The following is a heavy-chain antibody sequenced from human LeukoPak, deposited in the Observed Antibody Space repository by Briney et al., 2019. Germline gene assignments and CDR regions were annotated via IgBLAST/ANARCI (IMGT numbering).Heavy chain of an antibody. CDR2: IYYSGST. CDR3: ARHRNNWNDEAHFDY. V-gene: IGHV4-59*08. J-gene: IGHJ4*02. CDR1: GGSTSSYY. D-gene: IGHD1-1*01. Sequence: SETLSLTCTVSGGSTSSYYWSWIRQPPGKGLEWIGYIYYSGSTNYNPSLKSRVTISVDTSKNQFSLKLSSVTAADTAVYYCARHRNNWNDEAHFDYWGQGTLVTVSS.